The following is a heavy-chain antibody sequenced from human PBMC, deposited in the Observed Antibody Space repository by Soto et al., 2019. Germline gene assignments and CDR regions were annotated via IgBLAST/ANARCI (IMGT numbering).Heavy chain of an antibody. CDR3: AKSPTTVDWFDP. CDR2: ISGSGYTT. D-gene: IGHD4-17*01. V-gene: IGHV3-23*01. Sequence: EVQLLESGGGLVQPRGSLRLSCAASGFTFSTYAMSCVRQAPGKGLEWVSGISGSGYTTYYADSVKGRFTISRDNSKNTLYLQMNSLRAEDTAVYYCAKSPTTVDWFDPWGQGTLVTVSS. CDR1: GFTFSTYA. J-gene: IGHJ5*02.